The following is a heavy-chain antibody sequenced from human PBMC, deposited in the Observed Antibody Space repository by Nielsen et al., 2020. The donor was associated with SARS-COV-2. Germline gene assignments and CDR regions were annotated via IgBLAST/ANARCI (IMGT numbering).Heavy chain of an antibody. CDR2: INWNGGST. CDR1: GFTFDDYG. V-gene: IGHV3-20*04. D-gene: IGHD6-13*01. Sequence: GESLKISCAASGFTFDDYGMSWARQAPGKGLEWVSGINWNGGSTGYADSVKGRFTISRDNAKNSLYLQMNSLRAEDTAVYYCARLGSSSWYFDYWGQGTLVTVSS. CDR3: ARLGSSSWYFDY. J-gene: IGHJ4*02.